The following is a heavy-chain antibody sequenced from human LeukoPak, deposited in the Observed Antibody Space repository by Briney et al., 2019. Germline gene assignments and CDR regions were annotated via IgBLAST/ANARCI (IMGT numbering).Heavy chain of an antibody. CDR1: GFTFSSYG. D-gene: IGHD5-24*01. V-gene: IGHV3-33*01. CDR2: IWYDGSNK. J-gene: IGHJ1*01. Sequence: GGSLRLSCAASGFTFSSYGMHWVRQAPGKGLEWVAVIWYDGSNKYYGDSVKGRFTISRDNSKKTLYLQTNSLRVEDTAVYYCARGDGYNDAEYLQHWGQGTLVTVS. CDR3: ARGDGYNDAEYLQH.